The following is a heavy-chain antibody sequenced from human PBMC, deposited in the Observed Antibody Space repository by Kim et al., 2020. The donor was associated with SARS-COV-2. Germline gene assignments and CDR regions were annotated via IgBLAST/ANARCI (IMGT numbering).Heavy chain of an antibody. Sequence: GQFTISRDNAKNTLYLQMNSLRGEDTAVYYCARDLHFCTTGVCPYYYVMAVWGQGTTVTVSS. J-gene: IGHJ6*02. D-gene: IGHD2-8*01. CDR3: ARDLHFCTTGVCPYYYVMAV. V-gene: IGHV3-30*07.